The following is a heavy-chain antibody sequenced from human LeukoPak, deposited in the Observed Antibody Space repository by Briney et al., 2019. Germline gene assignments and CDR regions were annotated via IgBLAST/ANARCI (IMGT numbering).Heavy chain of an antibody. CDR3: ARAQYSSSWYYFDY. CDR2: IRYDGSNK. V-gene: IGHV3-30*02. Sequence: GGSLRLSCAASGFTFSSYGMHWVRQAPGKGLEWVAFIRYDGSNKYYADSVKGRFTISRDNSKNTLYLQMNSLRAEDTAVYYCARAQYSSSWYYFDYWGQGTLVTVSS. CDR1: GFTFSSYG. D-gene: IGHD6-13*01. J-gene: IGHJ4*02.